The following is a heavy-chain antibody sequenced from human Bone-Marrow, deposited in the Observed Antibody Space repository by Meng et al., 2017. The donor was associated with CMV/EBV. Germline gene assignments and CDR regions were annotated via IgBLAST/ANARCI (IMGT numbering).Heavy chain of an antibody. CDR2: INPNSGGT. J-gene: IGHJ6*02. V-gene: IGHV1-2*02. Sequence: ASVKVSCKASGYTFTGYYMHWVRQAPGQGLEWMGWINPNSGGTNYAQKFQGRVTMTRDTSISTAYMELSRPSSDDTAVYYCARDLEPTLRYYYYYGMDVWGQGTTVTVSS. D-gene: IGHD1-1*01. CDR3: ARDLEPTLRYYYYYGMDV. CDR1: GYTFTGYY.